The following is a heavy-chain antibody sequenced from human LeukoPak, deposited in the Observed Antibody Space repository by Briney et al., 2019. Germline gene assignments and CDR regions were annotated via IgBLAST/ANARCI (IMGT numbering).Heavy chain of an antibody. CDR3: ARELRFLEYYFDY. J-gene: IGHJ4*02. CDR1: GGSISSSSYY. V-gene: IGHV4-39*02. CDR2: IYYSGST. Sequence: SETLSLTCTVSGGSISSSSYYWGWIRQPPGKGLEWIGSIYYSGSTYYNPSLKSRVTISVDTSKNQFSLKLSSVTAADTAVYYCARELRFLEYYFDYWGQGTLVTVSS. D-gene: IGHD3-3*01.